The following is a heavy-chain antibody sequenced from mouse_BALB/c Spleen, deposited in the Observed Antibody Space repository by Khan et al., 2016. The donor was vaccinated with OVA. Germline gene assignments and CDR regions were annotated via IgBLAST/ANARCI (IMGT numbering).Heavy chain of an antibody. CDR1: GYSFTGYF. CDR2: INPHIGET. V-gene: IGHV1-20*01. Sequence: VRLQQSGPELVRPGASVKISCKASGYSFTGYFMNWVMQSHGKSLEWIGRINPHIGETFYNPRFKDKATLTVDESSSTAHMEFRTLTSEDSAVYYCTRIYRSDFDYWGQGTTLTVSS. D-gene: IGHD1-1*01. J-gene: IGHJ2*01. CDR3: TRIYRSDFDY.